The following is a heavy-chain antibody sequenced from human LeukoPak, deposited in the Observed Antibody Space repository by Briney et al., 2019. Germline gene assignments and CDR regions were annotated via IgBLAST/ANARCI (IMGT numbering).Heavy chain of an antibody. CDR1: GGSFSGYY. V-gene: IGHV4-34*01. Sequence: SETLSLTCAVYGGSFSGYYWSWIRQPPGRGLEWIGEINHSGSTNYNPSLKSRVTISVDTSKNQFSLKLSSVTAADTAVYYCARGPPGKWGGYYFDYWGQGTLVTVSS. CDR3: ARGPPGKWGGYYFDY. CDR2: INHSGST. D-gene: IGHD1-26*01. J-gene: IGHJ4*02.